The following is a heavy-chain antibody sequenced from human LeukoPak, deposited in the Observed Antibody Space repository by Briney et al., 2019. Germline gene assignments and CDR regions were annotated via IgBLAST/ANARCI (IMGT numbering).Heavy chain of an antibody. D-gene: IGHD3-22*01. CDR3: ARDNYYDSSGYYYRGFYYYYMDV. Sequence: SGGSLRLSCAASGFTFSSYWMSWVRQAPGKGLEWVANIKQDGSEKYYVDSVKGRFTISRDNAKNSLYLQMNSLRAEDTAVYYCARDNYYDSSGYYYRGFYYYYMDVWGKGTTVTISS. V-gene: IGHV3-7*01. CDR1: GFTFSSYW. CDR2: IKQDGSEK. J-gene: IGHJ6*03.